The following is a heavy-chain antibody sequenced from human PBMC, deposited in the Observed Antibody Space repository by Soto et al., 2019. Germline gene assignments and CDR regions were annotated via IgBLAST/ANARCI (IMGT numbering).Heavy chain of an antibody. CDR2: IYYSGST. D-gene: IGHD2-21*02. J-gene: IGHJ5*02. Sequence: SETLSLTCTVSGGSISSYYWSWIRQPPGKGLEWIGYIYYSGSTNYNPSLKSRVTISVDTSKNQFSLKLSSVTAADTAVYYCARGALVVVTAIPWGFDPWGQGXLVTVYS. CDR1: GGSISSYY. CDR3: ARGALVVVTAIPWGFDP. V-gene: IGHV4-59*01.